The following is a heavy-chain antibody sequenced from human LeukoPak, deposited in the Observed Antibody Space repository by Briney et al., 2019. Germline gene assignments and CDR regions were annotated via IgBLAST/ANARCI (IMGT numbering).Heavy chain of an antibody. CDR2: VDYSGTT. Sequence: SETLPLTCTVSGGSVSKYYWNWIRQPPGKGLEWVGDVDYSGTTSYNPSLKNRVTISIDTSKNSFSLKLNSVTTADTAIYYCARIGYYDFWRGSFFEYWGQGALVTVSS. V-gene: IGHV4-59*02. CDR1: GGSVSKYY. D-gene: IGHD3-3*01. J-gene: IGHJ4*02. CDR3: ARIGYYDFWRGSFFEY.